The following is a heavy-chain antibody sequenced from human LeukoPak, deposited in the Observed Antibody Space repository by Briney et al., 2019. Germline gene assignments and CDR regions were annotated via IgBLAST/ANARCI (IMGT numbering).Heavy chain of an antibody. J-gene: IGHJ4*02. CDR3: ARGSPEVDTAMVKFDY. D-gene: IGHD5-18*01. Sequence: GASVKVSCKASGYTFTSYGISWVRQAPGQGLEWMGRISPYNGNTNYAQKVQGRVTMTTDTSTTTAYMELRSLRSDDTAVYYCARGSPEVDTAMVKFDYWGQGTLVTVSS. V-gene: IGHV1-18*01. CDR1: GYTFTSYG. CDR2: ISPYNGNT.